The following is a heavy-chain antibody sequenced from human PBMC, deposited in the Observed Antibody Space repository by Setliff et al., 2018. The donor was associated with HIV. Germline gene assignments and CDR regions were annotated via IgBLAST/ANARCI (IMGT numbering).Heavy chain of an antibody. CDR1: GGSISSYY. D-gene: IGHD3-22*01. CDR3: AREFGPHDSTGY. CDR2: IYTSGST. Sequence: PSETLSLTCTVSGGSISSYYWSWIRQPPGKGLEWIGYIYTSGSTNYNPSLKSRVTISVDTSKNQFSLKLSSVTAADTAVYYCAREFGPHDSTGYWGQGTLVTVSS. V-gene: IGHV4-4*08. J-gene: IGHJ4*02.